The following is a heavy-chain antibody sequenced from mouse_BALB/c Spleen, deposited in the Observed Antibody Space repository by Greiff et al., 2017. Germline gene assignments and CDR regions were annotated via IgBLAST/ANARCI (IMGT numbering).Heavy chain of an antibody. J-gene: IGHJ3*01. Sequence: EVKLVESGPGLVKPSQSLSLTCTVTGYSITSDYAWNWIRQFPGNKLEWMGYISYSGSTSYNPSLKSRISITRDTSKNQFFLQLNSVTTEDTATYYCARSGGSRWFAYWGQGTLVTVSA. V-gene: IGHV3-2*02. CDR3: ARSGGSRWFAY. CDR1: GYSITSDYA. CDR2: ISYSGST. D-gene: IGHD1-1*01.